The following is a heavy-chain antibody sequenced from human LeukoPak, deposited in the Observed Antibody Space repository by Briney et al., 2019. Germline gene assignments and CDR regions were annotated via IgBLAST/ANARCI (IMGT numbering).Heavy chain of an antibody. Sequence: GGSLRLSCAASGFTFSSYWMHWVRQAPGKGLVWVSRIKSDGRSTSYADSAKGRFTISRDNAKNTLYLQMNSLRAEDTAMYYCASSIAAAGDYWGQGTLVTVSS. CDR2: IKSDGRST. CDR1: GFTFSSYW. J-gene: IGHJ4*02. CDR3: ASSIAAAGDY. D-gene: IGHD6-13*01. V-gene: IGHV3-74*01.